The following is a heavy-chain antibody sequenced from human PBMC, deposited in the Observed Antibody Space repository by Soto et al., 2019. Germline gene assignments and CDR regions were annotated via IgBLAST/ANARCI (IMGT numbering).Heavy chain of an antibody. CDR3: VRHAQWIIRAY. CDR1: CASSSRSND. Sequence: SETLSLTCHTSCASSSRSNDWSWFRHPSGLGRERILSTISSGDIMYNPSLQSRLTMSVDTSKNQFSLKLSSVTAADTAVYYCVRHAQWIIRAYWGQGALVTVSA. D-gene: IGHD5-12*01. J-gene: IGHJ4*02. CDR2: TISSGDI. V-gene: IGHV4-39*01.